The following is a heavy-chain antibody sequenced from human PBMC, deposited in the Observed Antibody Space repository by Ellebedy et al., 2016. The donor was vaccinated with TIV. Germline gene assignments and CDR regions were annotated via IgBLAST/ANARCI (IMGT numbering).Heavy chain of an antibody. Sequence: GESLKISCAASGFTFSNAWMNWVRQAPVXGLEWVGRIKSKTDGGAADYAAPVKGRFTISRDDSKNTLYLQMNSLKTEDTAVYFCTTVYRYNYDSVWGQGTLVTVSS. D-gene: IGHD5-18*01. CDR2: IKSKTDGGAA. CDR1: GFTFSNAW. J-gene: IGHJ4*02. CDR3: TTVYRYNYDSV. V-gene: IGHV3-15*01.